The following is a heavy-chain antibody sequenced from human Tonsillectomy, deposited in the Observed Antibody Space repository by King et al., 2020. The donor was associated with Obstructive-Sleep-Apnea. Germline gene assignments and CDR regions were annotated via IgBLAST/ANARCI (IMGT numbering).Heavy chain of an antibody. CDR3: ARSVYTSGSPVDH. V-gene: IGHV3-23*04. CDR2: ISGSGGGT. J-gene: IGHJ4*02. Sequence: VQLVESGGGLVQPGGSLRLSCAASGFTFSSYAMTWVRQAPGKGLEWVSAISGSGGGTYYADSVKGRFTISRDNSKNTLFLQMNNLRAEDTAVYYCARSVYTSGSPVDHWGQGTLVTVSS. CDR1: GFTFSSYA. D-gene: IGHD6-25*01.